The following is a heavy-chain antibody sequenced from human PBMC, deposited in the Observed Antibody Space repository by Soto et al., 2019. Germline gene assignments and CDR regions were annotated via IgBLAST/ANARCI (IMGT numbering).Heavy chain of an antibody. CDR1: GFTFANYG. CDR3: AKEGGSMQPFDY. J-gene: IGHJ4*02. CDR2: LSASGANT. Sequence: LRLSCSTSGFTFANYGMGWVRQAPGKGLEWVSALSASGANTYYADSGRGRFTISRDNSKNTLYLQMNSLRAEDTAVYYCAKEGGSMQPFDYWGQGTLVTVSS. D-gene: IGHD5-12*01. V-gene: IGHV3-23*01.